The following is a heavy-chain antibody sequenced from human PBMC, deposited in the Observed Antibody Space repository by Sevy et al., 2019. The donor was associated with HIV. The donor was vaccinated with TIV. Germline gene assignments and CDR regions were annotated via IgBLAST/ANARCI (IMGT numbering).Heavy chain of an antibody. CDR3: AKDSTYCSGGSCYLEVGAFDI. CDR1: GFTFDDYT. CDR2: ISWDGGST. Sequence: GGSLRLSCAASGFTFDDYTMHWVRQAPGKGLEWVSLISWDGGSTYYADSVKDRFTISRDNSKNSLYLQMNSLRTEDTALYYCAKDSTYCSGGSCYLEVGAFDIWGQGTMVTVSS. J-gene: IGHJ3*02. D-gene: IGHD2-15*01. V-gene: IGHV3-43*01.